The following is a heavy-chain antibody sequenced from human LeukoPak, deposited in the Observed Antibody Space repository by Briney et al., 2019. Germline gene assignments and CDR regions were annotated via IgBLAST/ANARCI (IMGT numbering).Heavy chain of an antibody. V-gene: IGHV3-30-3*01. CDR1: GFTFSNSW. J-gene: IGHJ3*02. CDR2: ISYDGSNK. CDR3: ARDLDIVVVPAAGDDAFDI. D-gene: IGHD2-2*01. Sequence: GGSLRLSCAASGFTFSNSWMNWVRQAPGKGLEWVAVISYDGSNKYYADSVKGRFTISRDNSKNTLYLQMNSLRAEDTAVYYCARDLDIVVVPAAGDDAFDIWGQGTMVTVSS.